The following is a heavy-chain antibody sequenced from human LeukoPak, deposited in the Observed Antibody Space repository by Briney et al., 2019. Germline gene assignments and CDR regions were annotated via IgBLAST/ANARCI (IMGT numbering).Heavy chain of an antibody. CDR1: GYTFTSYD. Sequence: ATVKVSCKASGYTFTSYDINWVRQATGQGLEWMGWKNPNSGNTGYAQKFQGRVTMTRNTSVSTAYMELSSLRSEDTAVYYCARKGYYYDSSGYLDAFDIWGQGTMVTVSS. CDR3: ARKGYYYDSSGYLDAFDI. D-gene: IGHD3-22*01. CDR2: KNPNSGNT. V-gene: IGHV1-8*01. J-gene: IGHJ3*02.